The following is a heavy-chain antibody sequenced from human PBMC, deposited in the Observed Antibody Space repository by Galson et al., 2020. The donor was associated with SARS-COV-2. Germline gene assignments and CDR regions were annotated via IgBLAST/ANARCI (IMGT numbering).Heavy chain of an antibody. CDR1: GFTFRSQA. Sequence: GGSLRLSCAASGFTFRSQAMHWVRQAPGKGLEWVAVISNDGSNKYYADSVKGRFTISRDNSKNTLYLQMNSRRVEDMALYYCARDYCSSTSCPVAYYYGMDVWGQGTTVTVSS. V-gene: IGHV3-30*04. D-gene: IGHD2-2*01. J-gene: IGHJ6*02. CDR3: ARDYCSSTSCPVAYYYGMDV. CDR2: ISNDGSNK.